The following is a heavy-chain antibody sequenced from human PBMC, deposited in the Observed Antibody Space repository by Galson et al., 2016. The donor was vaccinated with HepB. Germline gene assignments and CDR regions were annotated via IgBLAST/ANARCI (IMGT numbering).Heavy chain of an antibody. J-gene: IGHJ6*02. CDR1: GFIFSNYA. V-gene: IGHV3-30*03. Sequence: SLRLSCAGSGFIFSNYAIHWVRQSPGKGLEGVAVISFDGIKYYADSVKGRFTISRDDSRSMVHLQMSSLRGDDTAVYSCARELSRYSRSSDYYYDGLDVWGQGTMVTVSS. CDR2: ISFDGIK. D-gene: IGHD6-6*01. CDR3: ARELSRYSRSSDYYYDGLDV.